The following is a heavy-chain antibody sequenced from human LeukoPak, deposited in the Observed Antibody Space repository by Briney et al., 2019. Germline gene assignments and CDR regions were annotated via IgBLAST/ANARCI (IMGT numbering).Heavy chain of an antibody. CDR1: GFTFSSHW. D-gene: IGHD4-17*01. Sequence: GGSLRLSCSASGFTFSSHWMHWVRQAPGKGLVWVSRINGDGSETNYAGSVRGRFTISRDNAKNTLYLQINSLRPNDTAVYYCASGSGDYGDPFDSWGPGTLVTVSS. V-gene: IGHV3-74*01. CDR3: ASGSGDYGDPFDS. J-gene: IGHJ4*02. CDR2: INGDGSET.